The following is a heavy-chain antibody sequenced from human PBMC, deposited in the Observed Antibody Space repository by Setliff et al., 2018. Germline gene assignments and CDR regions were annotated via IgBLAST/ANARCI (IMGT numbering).Heavy chain of an antibody. CDR2: IYGSGANT. D-gene: IGHD3-10*01. V-gene: IGHV3-23*01. CDR3: VKTHWDTWIRGAFDI. J-gene: IGHJ3*02. CDR1: GFTFGSYG. Sequence: PGGSLRLSCAASGFTFGSYGMSWVRQAPGKGLEWVSAIYGSGANTFYANSVKGRFTISRDSSKNTLYLQMSSLGAEDTAVYYCVKTHWDTWIRGAFDIWGQGTMVTVSS.